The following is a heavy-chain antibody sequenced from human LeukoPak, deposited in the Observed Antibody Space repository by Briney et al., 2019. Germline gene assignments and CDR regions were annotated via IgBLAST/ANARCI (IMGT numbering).Heavy chain of an antibody. D-gene: IGHD3-3*01. CDR2: IYYSGST. CDR3: ARTYYDFWSGEENAFDI. J-gene: IGHJ3*02. Sequence: SETLSLTCTVSGGSISSYYWSWIRQPPGKGLEWIGYIYYSGSTNYNPSLKSRVTISVDTSKNQFSLKLSSVTAADTAVYYCARTYYDFWSGEENAFDIWGQGTMVTVSS. CDR1: GGSISSYY. V-gene: IGHV4-59*01.